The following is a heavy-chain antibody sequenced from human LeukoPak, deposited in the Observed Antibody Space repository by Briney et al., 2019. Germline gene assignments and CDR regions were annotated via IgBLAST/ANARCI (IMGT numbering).Heavy chain of an antibody. CDR2: IKRKTEGGAT. D-gene: IGHD3-10*01. V-gene: IGHV3-15*07. CDR1: GFTFSDAW. Sequence: GGSLRLSCAASGFTFSDAWMNWVRQAPGKGLEWVGRIKRKTEGGATDYAGPVKGRFTISRDDSKNTLFLHVNSLKTEDTAVYYCTTGNFGPYWGQGNLVTVSS. CDR3: TTGNFGPY. J-gene: IGHJ4*02.